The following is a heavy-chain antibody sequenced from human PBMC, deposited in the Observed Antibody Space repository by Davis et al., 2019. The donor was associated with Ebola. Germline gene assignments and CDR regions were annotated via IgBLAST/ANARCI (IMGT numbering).Heavy chain of an antibody. CDR1: GFTFSSYA. CDR3: ARALSGSYGGFDY. J-gene: IGHJ4*02. CDR2: ISWNSGSI. Sequence: SLKISCAASGFTFSSYAMHWVRQAPGKGLEWVSGISWNSGSIGYADSVKGRFTISRDNAKNSLYLQMNNLRAEDTAVYYCARALSGSYGGFDYWGQGTLVTVSS. D-gene: IGHD1-26*01. V-gene: IGHV3-9*01.